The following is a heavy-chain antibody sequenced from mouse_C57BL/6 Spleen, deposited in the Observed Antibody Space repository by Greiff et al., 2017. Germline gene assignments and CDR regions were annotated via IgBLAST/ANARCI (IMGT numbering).Heavy chain of an antibody. Sequence: VQRVEPGPELVKPGAPVKISCKASGYSFTSYYIHWVKQRPGQGFEWIGWFYPGSGNTKNNEKFKGKATLTADTSSSTAYMQLSSLTSEDSAVYYCASLKGGDYYAMDYWGQGTSVTVSS. CDR1: GYSFTSYY. CDR2: FYPGSGNT. J-gene: IGHJ4*01. V-gene: IGHV1-66*01. CDR3: ASLKGGDYYAMDY.